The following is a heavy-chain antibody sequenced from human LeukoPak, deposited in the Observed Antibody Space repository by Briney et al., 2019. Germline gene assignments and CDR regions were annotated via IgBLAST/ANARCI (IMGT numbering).Heavy chain of an antibody. CDR1: GFTFSSYA. Sequence: PGRSLRLSCAASGFTFSSYAMHWVRQAPGKGLEWVAVISYDGSNKYYADSVKGRFTISRDNSKNTLYLQMNSLRAEDTAVYYCARDRGDGVAQLPYYYNYGMDVWGQGTTVTVSS. CDR2: ISYDGSNK. D-gene: IGHD2-21*01. CDR3: ARDRGDGVAQLPYYYNYGMDV. V-gene: IGHV3-30-3*01. J-gene: IGHJ6*02.